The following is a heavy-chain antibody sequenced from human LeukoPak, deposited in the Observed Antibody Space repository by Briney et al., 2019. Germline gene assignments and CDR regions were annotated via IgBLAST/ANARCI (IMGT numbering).Heavy chain of an antibody. D-gene: IGHD3-10*01. CDR3: ARAMVRGVYYYGMDV. CDR1: GYTFTSYY. Sequence: GASVKVSCKASGYTFTSYYMHRVRQAPGQGLEWMGIINPSGGSTSYAQKFQGRVTMTRDTSTSTVYMELSSLRSEDTAVYYCARAMVRGVYYYGMDVWGQGTTVTVSS. J-gene: IGHJ6*02. CDR2: INPSGGST. V-gene: IGHV1-46*01.